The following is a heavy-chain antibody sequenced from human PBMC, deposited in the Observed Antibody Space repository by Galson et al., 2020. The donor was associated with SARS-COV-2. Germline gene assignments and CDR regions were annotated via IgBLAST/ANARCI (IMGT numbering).Heavy chain of an antibody. CDR3: GGYDVTRGYYYYMDV. V-gene: IGHV3-23*01. Sequence: GSLRLSCEASAFTFSSYAMNWVRQAPGKGLEWVSIISSSGDKTFYADSVKGRFTISRDNSKKTLYLQMNSLRAEDTAVYYCGGYDVTRGYYYYMDVWGKGTTVTVSS. J-gene: IGHJ6*03. CDR1: AFTFSSYA. CDR2: ISSSGDKT. D-gene: IGHD5-12*01.